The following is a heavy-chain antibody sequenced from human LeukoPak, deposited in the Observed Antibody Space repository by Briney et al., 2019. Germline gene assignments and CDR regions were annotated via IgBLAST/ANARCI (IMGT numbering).Heavy chain of an antibody. CDR2: INPNSGGT. D-gene: IGHD3-22*01. J-gene: IGHJ3*02. Sequence: ASVKVSCKASGYTFTGYYMHWVRQAPGQGLEWMGRINPNSGGTNYAQKFQVRVTMTRDTSISTAYMELSRLRSDDTAVYYCASPPVHYYDSSGYYDAFDIWGQGTMVTVSS. CDR1: GYTFTGYY. CDR3: ASPPVHYYDSSGYYDAFDI. V-gene: IGHV1-2*06.